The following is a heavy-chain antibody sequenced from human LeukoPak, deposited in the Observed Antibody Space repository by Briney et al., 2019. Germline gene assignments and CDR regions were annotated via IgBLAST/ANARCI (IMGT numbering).Heavy chain of an antibody. CDR2: IYYSGST. D-gene: IGHD5-24*01. CDR1: GGSISSYY. V-gene: IGHV4-59*01. Sequence: SETLSLTCTVSGGSISSYYWSWIRQPPGKGLEWIGDIYYSGSTNYNPSLKSRVTISLDTSKNHFSLNLSSVTAADTAIYYCARDIGGYNRFGYWGQGTLVTVSS. CDR3: ARDIGGYNRFGY. J-gene: IGHJ4*02.